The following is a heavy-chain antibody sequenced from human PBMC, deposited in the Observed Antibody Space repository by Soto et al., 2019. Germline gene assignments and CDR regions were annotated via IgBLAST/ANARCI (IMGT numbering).Heavy chain of an antibody. Sequence: QVQLVQSGAEVKKPGSSVKVSCTASGGTFSSYAISWVRQAPGQGLEWIGGIIPIFGTANYAQKFQGRVTITADESTSTAYMELSSLRSEGTAVYYCARSCRGSGYCSSTSWCSAAMDVWGKGNTVTVSA. CDR2: IIPIFGTA. CDR1: GGTFSSYA. CDR3: ARSCRGSGYCSSTSWCSAAMDV. V-gene: IGHV1-69*01. J-gene: IGHJ6*04. D-gene: IGHD2-2*01.